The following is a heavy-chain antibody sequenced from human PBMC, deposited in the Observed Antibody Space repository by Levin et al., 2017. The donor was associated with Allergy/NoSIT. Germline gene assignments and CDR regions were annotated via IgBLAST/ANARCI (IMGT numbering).Heavy chain of an antibody. CDR3: AHKVPYQNDYIAFDI. Sequence: QTLSLTCTFSGFSLSTSGVGVGWIRQPPGKALEWLALIYWDDDKRYSPSLKSRLTITKDTSKNQVVLTMTNMDPVDTATYYCAHKVPYQNDYIAFDIWGQGTMVTVSS. CDR2: IYWDDDK. V-gene: IGHV2-5*02. J-gene: IGHJ3*02. CDR1: GFSLSTSGVG. D-gene: IGHD4-11*01.